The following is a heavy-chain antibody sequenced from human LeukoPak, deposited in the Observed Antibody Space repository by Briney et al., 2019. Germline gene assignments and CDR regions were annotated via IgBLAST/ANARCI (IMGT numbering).Heavy chain of an antibody. V-gene: IGHV3-33*01. CDR2: IWYDGSNK. J-gene: IGHJ6*02. CDR3: ARRIRDSGWSDGGMDV. Sequence: GGSLRLSCAASGFTFSSYGIHWVRQAPGKGLEWVAVIWYDGSNKYYADSVKGRFTISRDNSKNTLYLQMNSLRAEDTAVYYCARRIRDSGWSDGGMDVWGQGTTVTVSS. CDR1: GFTFSSYG. D-gene: IGHD6-19*01.